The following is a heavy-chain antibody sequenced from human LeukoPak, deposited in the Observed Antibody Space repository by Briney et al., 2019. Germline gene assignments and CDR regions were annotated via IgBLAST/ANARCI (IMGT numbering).Heavy chain of an antibody. CDR1: GGSISSSSYY. CDR3: AGNFGVVIGWFDP. Sequence: SETLSLTCTVSGGSISSSSYYWGWIRQPPGKGLEWIGYIYYSGSTNYNPSLKSRVTISVDTSKNQFSLKLSSVTAADTAVYYCAGNFGVVIGWFDPWGQGTLVTVSS. CDR2: IYYSGST. D-gene: IGHD3-3*01. V-gene: IGHV4-61*05. J-gene: IGHJ5*02.